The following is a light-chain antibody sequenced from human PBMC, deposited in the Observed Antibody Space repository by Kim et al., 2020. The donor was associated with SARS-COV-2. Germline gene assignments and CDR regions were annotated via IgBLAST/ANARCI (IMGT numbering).Light chain of an antibody. J-gene: IGLJ2*01. V-gene: IGLV3-9*01. CDR1: NIGSKN. CDR2: RDT. Sequence: SYELTQPLSVSVALGQTARINCGGNNIGSKNVHWYQQKPGQAPVLVIYRDTNRPSGIPERFSGSNSGNTATLTIRRAQAGDEADYFCQVWGSSTVVFGGG. CDR3: QVWGSSTVV.